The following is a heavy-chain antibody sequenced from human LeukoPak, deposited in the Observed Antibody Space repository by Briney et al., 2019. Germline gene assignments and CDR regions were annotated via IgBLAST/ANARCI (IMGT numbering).Heavy chain of an antibody. J-gene: IGHJ4*02. CDR3: ARSTKGDSDH. D-gene: IGHD3-10*01. Sequence: GGSLRLSCAASGFTFRSYEMNWVRQAPGKGLDWVSYISSSGTTVYCADSVRGRFTISRDNAKNSLYLQMDSLRVDDTAVYYCARSTKGDSDHWGQGTLVTVSS. V-gene: IGHV3-48*03. CDR1: GFTFRSYE. CDR2: ISSSGTTV.